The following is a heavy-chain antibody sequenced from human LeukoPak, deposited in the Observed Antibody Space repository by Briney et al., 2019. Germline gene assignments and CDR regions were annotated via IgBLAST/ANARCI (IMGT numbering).Heavy chain of an antibody. J-gene: IGHJ4*02. Sequence: GGSLRLSCAASGFTFDDYVMHWVRQRPGKGLEWVSVIYSGGSTYYADSVKGRFTISRDNSKNTLYLQMNSLRAEDTAVYYCARKGEMATPFDYWGQGTLVTVSS. D-gene: IGHD5-24*01. CDR3: ARKGEMATPFDY. CDR2: IYSGGST. V-gene: IGHV3-66*01. CDR1: GFTFDDYV.